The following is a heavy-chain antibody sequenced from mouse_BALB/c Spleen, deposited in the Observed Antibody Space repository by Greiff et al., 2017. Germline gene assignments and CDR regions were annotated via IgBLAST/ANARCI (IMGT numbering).Heavy chain of an antibody. CDR1: GFTFSSYT. CDR3: ARLLYYFDY. Sequence: EVHLVESGGGLVQPGGSLKLSCAASGFTFSSYTMSWVRQTPEKRLEWVAYISNGGGSTYYPDTVKGRFTISRDNAKNTLYLQMGSLKSEDTAMYYCARLLYYFDYWGQGTTLTVSS. J-gene: IGHJ2*01. V-gene: IGHV5-12-2*01. CDR2: ISNGGGST.